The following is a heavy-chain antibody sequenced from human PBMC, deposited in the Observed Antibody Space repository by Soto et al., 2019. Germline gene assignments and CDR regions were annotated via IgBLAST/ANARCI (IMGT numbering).Heavy chain of an antibody. D-gene: IGHD3-22*01. CDR2: IWYDGSNK. CDR3: ARDSPSSGYYSYFDY. J-gene: IGHJ4*02. Sequence: SLRLSCAASGFTFSSYGMHWVRQAPGKGLEWVAVIWYDGSNKYYADSVKGRFTISRDNSKNTLYLQMNSLRAEDTAVYYCARDSPSSGYYSYFDYWGQGTLVTVSS. V-gene: IGHV3-33*01. CDR1: GFTFSSYG.